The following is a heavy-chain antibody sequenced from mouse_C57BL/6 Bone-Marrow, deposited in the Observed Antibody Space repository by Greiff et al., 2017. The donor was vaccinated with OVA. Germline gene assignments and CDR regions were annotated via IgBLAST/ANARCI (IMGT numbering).Heavy chain of an antibody. V-gene: IGHV5-6*02. D-gene: IGHD1-1*01. J-gene: IGHJ2*01. CDR2: ISSGGSYT. CDR1: GFTFSSYG. Sequence: EVMLVESGGDLVKPGGSLKLSCAASGFTFSSYGMSWVRQTPDKRLEWVATISSGGSYTYYPDSVKGRFTISRDNAKNTLYLQMSSLKSEDTAMYYCARRGITTLDYWGQGTTLTVSS. CDR3: ARRGITTLDY.